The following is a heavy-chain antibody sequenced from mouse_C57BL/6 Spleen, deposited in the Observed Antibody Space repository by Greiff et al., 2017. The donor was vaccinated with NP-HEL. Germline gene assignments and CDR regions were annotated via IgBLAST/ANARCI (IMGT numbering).Heavy chain of an antibody. CDR3: ASITTVVADWYFDV. CDR2: INPSTGGT. V-gene: IGHV1-42*01. Sequence: VQLQQSGPELVKPGASVKISCKASGYSFTGYYMNWVKQSPEKSLEWIGEINPSTGGTTYNQKFKAKATLTVDKSSSTAYMQLKSLTSEDSAVYYCASITTVVADWYFDVWGTGTTVTVSS. D-gene: IGHD1-1*01. J-gene: IGHJ1*03. CDR1: GYSFTGYY.